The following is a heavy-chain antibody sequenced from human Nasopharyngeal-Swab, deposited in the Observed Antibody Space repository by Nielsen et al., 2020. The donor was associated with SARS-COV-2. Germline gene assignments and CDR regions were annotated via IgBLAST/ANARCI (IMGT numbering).Heavy chain of an antibody. CDR2: IYYSGST. Sequence: SETLSLTCTVSGGSISSYYWSWIRQHPGKGLEWIGYIYYSGSTYYNPSLKSRVTISVDTSKNQFSLKLSSVTAADTAVYYCARDQAGATWAPGAFDIWGQGTMVTVPS. J-gene: IGHJ3*02. V-gene: IGHV4-59*06. D-gene: IGHD1-26*01. CDR1: GGSISSYY. CDR3: ARDQAGATWAPGAFDI.